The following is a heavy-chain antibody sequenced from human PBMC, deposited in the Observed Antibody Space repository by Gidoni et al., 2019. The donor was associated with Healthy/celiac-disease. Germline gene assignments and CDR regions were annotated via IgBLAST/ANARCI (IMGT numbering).Heavy chain of an antibody. CDR2: IYTSGST. V-gene: IGHV4-61*02. CDR1: GGSISSGSYY. J-gene: IGHJ4*02. CDR3: ARVRDGYGWGDY. Sequence: QVQLQESGPGLVKPSQTLSLTCTVSGGSISSGSYYWSWIRQPAGKGLEWIGRIYTSGSTNYNPSLKSRVTISVDTSKNQFSLKLSSVTAADTAVYYCARVRDGYGWGDYWGQGTLVTVSS. D-gene: IGHD3-16*01.